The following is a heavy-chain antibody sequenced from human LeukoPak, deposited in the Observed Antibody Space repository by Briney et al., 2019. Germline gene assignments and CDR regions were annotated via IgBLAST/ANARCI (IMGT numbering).Heavy chain of an antibody. CDR1: GYTFTSYY. CDR2: INPSGGST. J-gene: IGHJ5*02. CDR3: ARDGRAHYDFWSGYYRDEVWFDP. V-gene: IGHV1-46*03. D-gene: IGHD3-3*01. Sequence: ASVKVSXKASGYTFTSYYMHWVRQAPGQGLEWMGIINPSGGSTSYAQKFQGRVTMTRDTSTSTVYMELSSLRSEDTAVHYCARDGRAHYDFWSGYYRDEVWFDPWGQGTLVTVSS.